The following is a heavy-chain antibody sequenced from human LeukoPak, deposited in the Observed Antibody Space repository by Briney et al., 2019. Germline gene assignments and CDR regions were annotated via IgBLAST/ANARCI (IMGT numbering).Heavy chain of an antibody. J-gene: IGHJ4*02. CDR1: GGSISSYY. CDR3: AGGYCSGGSCYSDY. V-gene: IGHV4-59*08. Sequence: PSETLSLTCTVSGGSISSYYWSWIRQPPGKGLEWIGYIYYSGSTNYNPSLKSRVTISVDTSKNLFSLKLSSVTAADTAVYYCAGGYCSGGSCYSDYWGQGTLVTVSS. D-gene: IGHD2-15*01. CDR2: IYYSGST.